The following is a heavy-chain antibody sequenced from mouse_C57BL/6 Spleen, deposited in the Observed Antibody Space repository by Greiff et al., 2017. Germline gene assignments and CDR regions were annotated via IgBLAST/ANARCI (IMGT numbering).Heavy chain of an antibody. D-gene: IGHD1-1*01. V-gene: IGHV1-52*01. CDR2: IDPSDSEN. CDR3: ARDYGSSAWFAY. J-gene: IGHJ3*01. CDR1: GYTFTSYW. Sequence: QVQLKQPGAELVRPGSSVKLSCKASGYTFTSYWMHWVKQRPIQGLAWIGNIDPSDSENHYNQKFKDKATLTVDKSSSTAYMQLSSLTSEDSAVYYCARDYGSSAWFAYWGQGTLVTVSA.